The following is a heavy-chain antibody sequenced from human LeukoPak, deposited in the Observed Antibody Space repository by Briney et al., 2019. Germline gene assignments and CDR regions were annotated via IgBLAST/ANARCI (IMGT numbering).Heavy chain of an antibody. CDR1: GYTFSSYT. Sequence: GASVKVSYKASGYTFSSYTISCVRQAPGQGLEWMGGIIPIFGTANYAQKFQGRVTITADKSTSTAYMELSSLRSEDTAVYYCAGQSPQDTAMDSDYYYYYMDVWGKGTTVTVSS. CDR3: AGQSPQDTAMDSDYYYYYMDV. J-gene: IGHJ6*03. D-gene: IGHD5-18*01. CDR2: IIPIFGTA. V-gene: IGHV1-69*06.